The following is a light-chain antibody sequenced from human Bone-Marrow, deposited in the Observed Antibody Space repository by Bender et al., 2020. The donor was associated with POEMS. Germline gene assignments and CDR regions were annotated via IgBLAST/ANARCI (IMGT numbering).Light chain of an antibody. V-gene: IGLV2-8*01. Sequence: QSALTQPPSASGSPGQSVTISCTGTSSDVGGYNYVSWYQQHPGQAPKLIIFDVNSRPSGVSDRFSASKSGNTASLTISGLQAEDEADYYCCSYAGSFYVFGTGTKVTVL. CDR3: CSYAGSFYV. J-gene: IGLJ1*01. CDR2: DVN. CDR1: SSDVGGYNY.